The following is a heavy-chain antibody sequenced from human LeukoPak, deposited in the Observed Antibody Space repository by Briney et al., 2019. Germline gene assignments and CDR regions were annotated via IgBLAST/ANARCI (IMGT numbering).Heavy chain of an antibody. D-gene: IGHD3-16*01. Sequence: GGSLRLSCAASGFTFSSYAMSFLRRAPGQGLEWVSAISDDLGTYHADSVKGRFTISRDNAENSLYLQMNSLRVEDTAVYYCARDYDGVRGHWWGQGTLVTVSS. CDR1: GFTFSSYA. CDR2: ISDDLGT. J-gene: IGHJ4*02. CDR3: ARDYDGVRGHW. V-gene: IGHV3-23*01.